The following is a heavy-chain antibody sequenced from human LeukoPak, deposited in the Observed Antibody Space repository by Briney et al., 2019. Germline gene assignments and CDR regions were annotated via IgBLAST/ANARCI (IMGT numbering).Heavy chain of an antibody. CDR3: AKDLIATAMADDAFDI. Sequence: GSLRLSCAASGFTFSSYGMHWVRQAPGKGLEWVAFIRYDGSNKYYADSVKGRFTISRDNSKNTLYLQMNSLRAEDTAVYYCAKDLIATAMADDAFDIWGQGTVVTVSS. CDR2: IRYDGSNK. V-gene: IGHV3-30*02. J-gene: IGHJ3*02. D-gene: IGHD5-18*01. CDR1: GFTFSSYG.